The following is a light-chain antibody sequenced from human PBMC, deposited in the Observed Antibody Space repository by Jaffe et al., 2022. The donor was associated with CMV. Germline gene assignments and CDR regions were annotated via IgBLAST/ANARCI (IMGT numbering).Light chain of an antibody. CDR3: QQANSFPWT. J-gene: IGKJ1*01. Sequence: DIQMTQSPSSVSPSVGDRVTITCRASQTVYNWLIWYQQKAGGAPKLLIYGASTLQSGVPSRFSGSGSGTNFTLTISSLQPEDFATYYCQQANSFPWTFGQGTKVDMK. CDR2: GAS. CDR1: QTVYNW. V-gene: IGKV1-12*01.